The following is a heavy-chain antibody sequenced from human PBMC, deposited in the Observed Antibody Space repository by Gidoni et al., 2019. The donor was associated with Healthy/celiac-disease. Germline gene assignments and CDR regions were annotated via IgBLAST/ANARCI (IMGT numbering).Heavy chain of an antibody. V-gene: IGHV3-9*01. CDR3: AKIAYQLVVVDAFDI. J-gene: IGHJ3*02. D-gene: IGHD6-6*01. Sequence: EVQLVESGGGLVQPGRSLRLSCAASGFTFDDYAMHWVRQAPGKGLEWVSGISWNSGSIGYADSVKGRFTISRDNAKNSLYLQMNSLRAEDTALYYCAKIAYQLVVVDAFDIWGQGTMVTVSS. CDR2: ISWNSGSI. CDR1: GFTFDDYA.